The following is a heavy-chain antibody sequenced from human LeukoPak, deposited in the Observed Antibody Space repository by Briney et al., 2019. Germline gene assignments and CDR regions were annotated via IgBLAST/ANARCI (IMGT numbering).Heavy chain of an antibody. CDR1: GATFSSYA. V-gene: IGHV1-69*13. Sequence: SVKLTCKASGATFSSYAISLARQAPGQGLEWMGGIIPIFGTANYAQKFQGRVTITADESTTTTYMELSSLRSEDTAVYYCASTYDSSGYGNPYYYYYYMDVWGKGTTVTISS. CDR3: ASTYDSSGYGNPYYYYYYMDV. D-gene: IGHD3-22*01. J-gene: IGHJ6*03. CDR2: IIPIFGTA.